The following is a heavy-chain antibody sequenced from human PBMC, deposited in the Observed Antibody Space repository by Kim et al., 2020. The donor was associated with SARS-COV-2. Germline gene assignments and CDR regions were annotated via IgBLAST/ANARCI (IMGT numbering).Heavy chain of an antibody. D-gene: IGHD2-2*01. V-gene: IGHV3-33*01. CDR1: GFTFSSYG. CDR3: ARDIVVVPAADSGIYYYYYYGMDV. J-gene: IGHJ6*02. Sequence: GGSLRLSCAASGFTFSSYGMHWVRQAPGKGLEWVAVIWYDGSNKYYADSVKGRFTISRDNSKNTLYLQMNSLRAEDTAVYYCARDIVVVPAADSGIYYYYYYGMDVWGQGTTVTVSS. CDR2: IWYDGSNK.